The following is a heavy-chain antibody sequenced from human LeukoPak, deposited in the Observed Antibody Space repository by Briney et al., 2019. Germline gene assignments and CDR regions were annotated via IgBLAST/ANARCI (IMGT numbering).Heavy chain of an antibody. CDR1: GHDFTTYW. Sequence: GESLKISCRSSGHDFTTYWIAWVPQLPGQGLEWMGIIHPADSETRYSPSFQGQVIISADNSISTAYLQWSSLKASDTAMYYCARRGYSGYSPLDSWGQGTLVTVSS. D-gene: IGHD5-12*01. CDR2: IHPADSET. V-gene: IGHV5-51*01. J-gene: IGHJ4*02. CDR3: ARRGYSGYSPLDS.